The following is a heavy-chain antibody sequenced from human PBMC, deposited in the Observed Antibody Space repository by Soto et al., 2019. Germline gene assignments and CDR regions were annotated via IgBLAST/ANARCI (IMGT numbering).Heavy chain of an antibody. CDR2: ISNNGGST. V-gene: IGHV3-64*01. Sequence: HPGGSLRLSCAASGFTFNIYTMHWVRQAPGKGLEYVSAISNNGGSTYYANSVKGRFTISRDNSKNTVYLQMGSLGAEDMTVYYCARNRGSYWVHYGMDVWGQGTTVTVSS. J-gene: IGHJ6*02. CDR3: ARNRGSYWVHYGMDV. D-gene: IGHD2-8*02. CDR1: GFTFNIYT.